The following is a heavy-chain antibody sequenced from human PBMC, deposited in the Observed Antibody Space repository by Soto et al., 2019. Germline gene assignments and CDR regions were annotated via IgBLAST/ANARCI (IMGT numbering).Heavy chain of an antibody. D-gene: IGHD3-10*01. Sequence: SETLSLTCTVSGGSISSYYWSWIRQPPGKGLEWIGYIYYSGSTNYNPSLKSRVTISVDTSKNQFSLKLSSVTAADTAVYYCARVITMVRGVISHHMDVWGKGTTVTVSS. CDR2: IYYSGST. J-gene: IGHJ6*03. CDR1: GGSISSYY. CDR3: ARVITMVRGVISHHMDV. V-gene: IGHV4-59*01.